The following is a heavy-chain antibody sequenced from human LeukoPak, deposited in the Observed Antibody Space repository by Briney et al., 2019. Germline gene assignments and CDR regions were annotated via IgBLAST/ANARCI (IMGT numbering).Heavy chain of an antibody. CDR1: GYTFTSYD. D-gene: IGHD3-10*01. CDR3: ARVTMIRGVIYYYYYGMDV. Sequence: ASVKVSCKASGYTFTSYDINWVRQATGQGLEWMGWMNPNSGNTGYAQKFQGRVTMTRNTSISTAYMELSSLRSEDTAVYYGARVTMIRGVIYYYYYGMDVWGQGTTVTVSS. J-gene: IGHJ6*02. V-gene: IGHV1-8*01. CDR2: MNPNSGNT.